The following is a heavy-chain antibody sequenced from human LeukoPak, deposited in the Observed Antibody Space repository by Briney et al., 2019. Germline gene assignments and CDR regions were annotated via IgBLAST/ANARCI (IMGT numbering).Heavy chain of an antibody. CDR3: AREAPTVVVPAGAFDY. D-gene: IGHD2-2*01. CDR1: GGTFSSYA. J-gene: IGHJ4*02. Sequence: SVKVSCKASGGTFSSYAISWVRQAPGQGLEWMGGIIPIFGTANYAQKFQGRVTITTDESTSTAYMELSSLRSEDTAVYYCAREAPTVVVPAGAFDYWGQGTLVTVSS. CDR2: IIPIFGTA. V-gene: IGHV1-69*05.